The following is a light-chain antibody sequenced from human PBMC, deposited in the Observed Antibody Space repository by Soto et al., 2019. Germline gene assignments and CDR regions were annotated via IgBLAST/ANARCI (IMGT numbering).Light chain of an antibody. J-gene: IGKJ1*01. CDR1: QKITTW. V-gene: IGKV1-5*03. CDR2: EAS. CDR3: QHYTTYST. Sequence: DIQMTQAPSTLSASVGDRVTSTCRASQKITTWLAWYQQKPGRAPKLLIYEASTLERGVPSRFSGSGSGTEFNLTVSSLQADDFATYYCQHYTTYSTFGQGTKVDIK.